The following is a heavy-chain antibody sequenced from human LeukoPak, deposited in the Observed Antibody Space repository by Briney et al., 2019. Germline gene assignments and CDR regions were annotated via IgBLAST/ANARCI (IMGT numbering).Heavy chain of an antibody. CDR3: AKPMHAVAGNSYFDY. D-gene: IGHD6-19*01. V-gene: IGHV3-30*18. CDR1: GFTLSSYG. CDR2: ISYDGNNK. J-gene: IGHJ4*02. Sequence: GGSLRLSSAPSGFTLSSYGLHSVRQAPGKGRERGAVISYDGNNKSYADSVKGRFTISRDNSKNSLYLQMNSLRAEDTAVYSCAKPMHAVAGNSYFDYWGQGTLVTVSS.